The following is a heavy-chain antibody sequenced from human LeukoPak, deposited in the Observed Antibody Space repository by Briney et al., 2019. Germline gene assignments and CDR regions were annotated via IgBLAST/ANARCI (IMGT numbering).Heavy chain of an antibody. V-gene: IGHV4-39*01. CDR3: ARGRVFDY. CDR2: VYYSGST. CDR1: GDSSSSSDYY. J-gene: IGHJ4*02. Sequence: SSETLSLTCTVSGDSSSSSDYYWGWIRQPPGKGLEWIGSVYYSGSTYYNPSLKSRVTISIDTSKSQFSLKVSSVTAADTAVYYCARGRVFDYWGQGTLVTVSS. D-gene: IGHD3-10*01.